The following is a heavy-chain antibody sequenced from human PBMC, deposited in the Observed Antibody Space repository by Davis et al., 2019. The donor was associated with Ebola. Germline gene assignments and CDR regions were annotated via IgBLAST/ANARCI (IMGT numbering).Heavy chain of an antibody. Sequence: AALVKVSCKASGFTFTSSAMQWVRQARGQRLEWIGWIVVGSGNTNYAQKFQERVTITRDMSTSTAYMELSSLRSEDTAVYYCAAESAPYYYYYGMDVWGQGTTATVSS. CDR3: AAESAPYYYYYGMDV. CDR1: GFTFTSSA. D-gene: IGHD6-6*01. CDR2: IVVGSGNT. J-gene: IGHJ6*02. V-gene: IGHV1-58*02.